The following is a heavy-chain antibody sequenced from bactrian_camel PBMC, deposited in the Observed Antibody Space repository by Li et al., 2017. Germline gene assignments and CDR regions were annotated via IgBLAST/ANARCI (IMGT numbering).Heavy chain of an antibody. CDR1: ESTVSDDC. CDR3: SSSTVIAGTAVDFGY. Sequence: VQLVESGGGLVQPGGSLRLSCVASESTVSDDCMAWFRQAPGKEREGVAAIDSDGSTRFADSVKGRFTISRDNAKNTLYLQMNSLKTEDTAVYYCSSSTVIAGTAVDFGYWGQGTQVTVS. D-gene: IGHD6*01. J-gene: IGHJ6*01. V-gene: IGHV3S53*01. CDR2: IDSDGST.